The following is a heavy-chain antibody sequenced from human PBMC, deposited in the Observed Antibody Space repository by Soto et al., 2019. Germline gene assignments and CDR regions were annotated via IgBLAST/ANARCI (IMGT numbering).Heavy chain of an antibody. CDR2: IYPGDSDT. V-gene: IGHV5-51*01. Sequence: GESLKISCKGSGYSFTSYWIGWVRQMPGKGLEWMVIIYPGDSDTRYSPSFQGQVTISADKSISTAYLQWSSLKASDTAMYYCARQEMATNYYYYDGMDVWGQGTTVTVSS. D-gene: IGHD5-12*01. J-gene: IGHJ6*02. CDR1: GYSFTSYW. CDR3: ARQEMATNYYYYDGMDV.